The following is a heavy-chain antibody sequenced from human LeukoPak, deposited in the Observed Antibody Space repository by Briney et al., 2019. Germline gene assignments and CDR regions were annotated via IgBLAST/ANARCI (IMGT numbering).Heavy chain of an antibody. Sequence: GGSLRLSCAASGFTFSHHAMSWVRQAPGKGLEWVSNIRATSGTTFYADSVKGRFTISRDNSKNTLYLQMNSLRAEDTAVYYCARERSTVAPPHPFDYWGQGTLVTVSS. V-gene: IGHV3-23*01. CDR2: IRATSGTT. D-gene: IGHD4-23*01. J-gene: IGHJ4*02. CDR1: GFTFSHHA. CDR3: ARERSTVAPPHPFDY.